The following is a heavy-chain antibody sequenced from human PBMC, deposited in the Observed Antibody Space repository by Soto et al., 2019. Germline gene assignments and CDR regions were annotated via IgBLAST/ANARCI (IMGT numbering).Heavy chain of an antibody. J-gene: IGHJ4*02. Sequence: QVQLVQSGTEVKKPGASVKVSCKASGYTFTIFDINWVRQATGQGLEWMGWMSPNSGNTGYAQTFQGSVTMTRDTSISTAYMALSGLTSEDTAVYYCSSGITAGVDYWGQGTLVTVSS. V-gene: IGHV1-8*01. CDR2: MSPNSGNT. CDR1: GYTFTIFD. D-gene: IGHD6-13*01. CDR3: SSGITAGVDY.